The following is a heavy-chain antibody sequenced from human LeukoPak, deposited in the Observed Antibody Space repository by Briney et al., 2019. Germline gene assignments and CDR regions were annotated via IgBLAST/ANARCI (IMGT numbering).Heavy chain of an antibody. Sequence: GGSLRLSCTVSGFTVSSNSMSWVRQAPGKGLEWVSFIYSDNTHYSDSVKGRFTISRDNSKRTLSLQLNNLRAEDTAVYYCAKAERKFRRYSGSEPYYRQGGLDFWGQGTLVTVSS. V-gene: IGHV3-53*01. CDR2: IYSDNT. D-gene: IGHD3-10*01. CDR1: GFTVSSNS. J-gene: IGHJ4*02. CDR3: AKAERKFRRYSGSEPYYRQGGLDF.